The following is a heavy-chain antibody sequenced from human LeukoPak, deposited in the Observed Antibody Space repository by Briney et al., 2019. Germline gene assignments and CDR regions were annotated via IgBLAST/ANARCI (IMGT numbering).Heavy chain of an antibody. CDR2: IYYSGST. CDR1: GGSISSYY. Sequence: PSETLSLTCTVSGGSISSYYWSWIRQPPGKGLEWIGYIYYSGSTNYNPSLKSRVTISVDTSKNQFSLKLSSVTAADTAVYYCARVGFKLRFLEWLTIGDRSWFDPWGQGTLVTVSS. CDR3: ARVGFKLRFLEWLTIGDRSWFDP. V-gene: IGHV4-59*12. J-gene: IGHJ5*02. D-gene: IGHD3-3*01.